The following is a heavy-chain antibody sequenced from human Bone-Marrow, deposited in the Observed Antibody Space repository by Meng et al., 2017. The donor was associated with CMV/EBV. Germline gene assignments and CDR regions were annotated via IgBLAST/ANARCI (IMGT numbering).Heavy chain of an antibody. V-gene: IGHV1-18*01. D-gene: IGHD3-9*01. J-gene: IGHJ5*02. CDR1: YTLSNFG. Sequence: YTLSNFGITWVRQAPEQGLEWMGWISAKNGDTNSAQKVQGRVTMTTDTSTNTAYMELRSLRSDDTATYYCARSSYDILTGQNWFDPWGQGTLVTVSS. CDR2: ISAKNGDT. CDR3: ARSSYDILTGQNWFDP.